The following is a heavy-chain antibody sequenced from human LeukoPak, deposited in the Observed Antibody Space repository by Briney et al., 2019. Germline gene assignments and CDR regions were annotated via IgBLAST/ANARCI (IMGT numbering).Heavy chain of an antibody. CDR3: AKEIAALGTPLLDY. CDR2: IRSSGVDT. D-gene: IGHD6-13*01. CDR1: GFTFSNYA. Sequence: GGCLRLSCAASGFTFSNYAMSWVRQAPGKGLEWVSGIRSSGVDTYHAESVKGRFTISRDNSKNTLYLQMNSLKAEDTAVYYSAKEIAALGTPLLDYWGQGTLVTVSS. J-gene: IGHJ4*02. V-gene: IGHV3-23*01.